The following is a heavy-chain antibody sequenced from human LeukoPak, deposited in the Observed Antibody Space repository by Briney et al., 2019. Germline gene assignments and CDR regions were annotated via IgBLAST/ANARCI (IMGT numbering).Heavy chain of an antibody. J-gene: IGHJ4*02. D-gene: IGHD3-16*01. CDR1: GGSISSGDYY. CDR2: IYYSGST. CDR3: ARARRDYVWGSYIGKYYFDY. Sequence: SETLSLTCTVSGGSISSGDYYWSWIRQPPGKGLEWIGYIYYSGSTYYNPSLKSRVTISVDTSKNQFSLKLSSVTAADTVVYYCARARRDYVWGSYIGKYYFDYWGQGTLVTVSS. V-gene: IGHV4-30-4*01.